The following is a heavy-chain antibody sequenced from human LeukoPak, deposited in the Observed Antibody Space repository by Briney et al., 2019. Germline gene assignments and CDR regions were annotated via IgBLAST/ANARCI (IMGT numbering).Heavy chain of an antibody. CDR3: ARVGRPQIVVVPAAMLAFDN. Sequence: ASVKVSCKASGYMLNTYGTSWVRQAPGQGLEWMGWINGRSGDTKYAQNVQGRVTMTTDTSTSTAYMELRSLRSDDAAVYYCARVGRPQIVVVPAAMLAFDNWGQGTKVTVSS. D-gene: IGHD2-2*01. CDR1: GYMLNTYG. CDR2: INGRSGDT. J-gene: IGHJ3*02. V-gene: IGHV1-18*01.